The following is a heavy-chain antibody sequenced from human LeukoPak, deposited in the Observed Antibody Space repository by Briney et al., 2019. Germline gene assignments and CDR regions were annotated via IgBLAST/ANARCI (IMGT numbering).Heavy chain of an antibody. V-gene: IGHV3-21*06. D-gene: IGHD5-18*01. Sequence: PGGSPRLSCAAPGFTFSSYDMNWVRQAPGKGLEWVSSISTSSSYIDYADSVQGRFTISRDNAENSLYLQMNSLRAEDTAVYYCARDEEGYGYHHWGQGTLVTVSS. CDR3: ARDEEGYGYHH. J-gene: IGHJ4*02. CDR2: ISTSSSYI. CDR1: GFTFSSYD.